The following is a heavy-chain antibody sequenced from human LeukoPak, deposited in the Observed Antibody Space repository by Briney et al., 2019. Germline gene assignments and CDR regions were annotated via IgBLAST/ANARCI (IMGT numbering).Heavy chain of an antibody. CDR3: AKGGIGERGSTDA. V-gene: IGHV3-23*01. CDR1: GFTFSSYA. D-gene: IGHD3-3*01. J-gene: IGHJ5*02. CDR2: IGTSGNT. Sequence: TGGSLRLSCAASGFTFSSYAITWVRQAPGKGPEWVSSIGTSGNTYYADSVRGRFTISRENSRNTVYLQMNGLRVEDTATYYCAKGGIGERGSTDAWGQGTLVTASS.